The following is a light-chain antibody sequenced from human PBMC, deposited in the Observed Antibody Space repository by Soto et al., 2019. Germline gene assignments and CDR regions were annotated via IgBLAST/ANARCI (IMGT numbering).Light chain of an antibody. CDR3: SSFTSGTSRYV. V-gene: IGLV2-14*01. Sequence: QSALTQPASVSGSPGQSVTISCTGTSSDVGGFNYVSWYQQHPGKAPKLVIFEVNNRPSGISNRFSGSKSDNTASLTISGRQAEDEAEYYCSSFTSGTSRYVFGTGTKLTVL. CDR1: SSDVGGFNY. J-gene: IGLJ1*01. CDR2: EVN.